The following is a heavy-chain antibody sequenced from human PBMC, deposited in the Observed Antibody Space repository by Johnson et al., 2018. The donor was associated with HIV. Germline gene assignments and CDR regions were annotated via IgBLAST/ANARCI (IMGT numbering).Heavy chain of an antibody. CDR2: IWYDGSNK. CDR1: GFTFSSYG. CDR3: AKDAGTGYSGYDEGAFDI. Sequence: QVQLVESGGGVVQPGRSLRLSCAASGFTFSSYGMHWVRQAPGKGLAWVAVIWYDGSNKYSADSVKGRFTIPRDNSKNTLYQKMHSLRAEDTDVYYGAKDAGTGYSGYDEGAFDIWGQGTMGTVSS. J-gene: IGHJ3*02. D-gene: IGHD5-12*01. V-gene: IGHV3-33*06.